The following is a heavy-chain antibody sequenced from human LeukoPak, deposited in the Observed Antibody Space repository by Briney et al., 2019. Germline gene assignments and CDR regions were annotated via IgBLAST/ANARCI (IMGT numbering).Heavy chain of an antibody. D-gene: IGHD6-19*01. CDR2: FDPEDGET. CDR1: GYTLTELP. Sequence: ASVKVSCKVSGYTLTELPMHWVRQAPGKGLEWMGGFDPEDGETIYAQKFQGRVTMTEDTSTDTAYMELSSLRSEDTAVYYCATDPGTYSSGWYYFDYWGQGTLVTVSS. CDR3: ATDPGTYSSGWYYFDY. J-gene: IGHJ4*02. V-gene: IGHV1-24*01.